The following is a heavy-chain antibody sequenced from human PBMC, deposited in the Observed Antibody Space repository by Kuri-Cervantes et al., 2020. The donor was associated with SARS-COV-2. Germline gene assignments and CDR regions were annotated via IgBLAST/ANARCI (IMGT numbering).Heavy chain of an antibody. J-gene: IGHJ4*02. Sequence: LSLTCAASGFTFSSSWMTWVRQAPGKGLEWAANIKQDGSEKYYLDSVKGRLTISRDNAKNSLFLQMNSLRAEDTAVYYCARSRGYYDSSGQARHLIYFWGQGTQVTVSS. CDR2: IKQDGSEK. V-gene: IGHV3-7*03. CDR3: ARSRGYYDSSGQARHLIYF. D-gene: IGHD3-22*01. CDR1: GFTFSSSW.